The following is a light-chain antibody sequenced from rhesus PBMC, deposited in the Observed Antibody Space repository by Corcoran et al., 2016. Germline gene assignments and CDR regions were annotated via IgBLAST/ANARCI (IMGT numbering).Light chain of an antibody. Sequence: DIQMTQSPSSLSASVGDKVTSTCHASQGISSWLAWYQQKPGKALKPLIYAASSLQRGVPSRLSGGGSGTDYTLTIRSLPPKDFATYYCQLYDDLPFTFGPGPKLYLK. J-gene: IGKJ3*01. CDR3: QLYDDLPFT. CDR2: AAS. CDR1: QGISSW. V-gene: IGKV1-19*01.